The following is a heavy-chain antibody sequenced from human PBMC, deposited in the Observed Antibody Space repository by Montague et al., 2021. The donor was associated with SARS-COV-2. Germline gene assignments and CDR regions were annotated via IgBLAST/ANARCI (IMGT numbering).Heavy chain of an antibody. CDR2: TSGSSGTI. V-gene: IGHV3-48*04. CDR3: ARHDSWSDYLMSTLYGMDV. D-gene: IGHD3-3*01. J-gene: IGHJ6*02. Sequence: SLRLSCAATGFTFSTCSMNWVRQAPGKGLEWISYTSGSSGTIYYADSVKGRFTISRDNARDSLSLQMNSLRADDTAVYYCARHDSWSDYLMSTLYGMDVWGQGTTVIVSS. CDR1: GFTFSTCS.